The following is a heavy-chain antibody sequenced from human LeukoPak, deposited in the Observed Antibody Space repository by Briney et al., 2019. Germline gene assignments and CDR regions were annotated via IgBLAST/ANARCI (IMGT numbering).Heavy chain of an antibody. CDR3: ARNRDGYNSFDY. Sequence: SETLSLTCTVSGGSINNGGYYWSWIRQHPGKGLEWIGYIYYSGSSYYNPSLRSRVTISVDTSKNHFSLKLSSVTAAGTAVYYCARNRDGYNSFDYWGQGTLVTVSS. D-gene: IGHD5-24*01. CDR1: GGSINNGGYY. V-gene: IGHV4-31*03. CDR2: IYYSGSS. J-gene: IGHJ4*02.